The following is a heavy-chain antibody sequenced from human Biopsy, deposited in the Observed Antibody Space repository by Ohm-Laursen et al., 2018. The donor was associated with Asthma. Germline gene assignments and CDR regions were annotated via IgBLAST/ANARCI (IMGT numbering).Heavy chain of an antibody. CDR1: GYTFTSYY. V-gene: IGHV1-46*01. Sequence: GASVKVSCKVSGYTFTSYYIHWVRQAPGQGLEWVGIINPPTGDTSYAQKFLGRVTVTRDTSTSTVYMELSSLRSEDTAVYYCALSQFDYWGQGTLLTVSS. CDR3: ALSQFDY. J-gene: IGHJ4*02. CDR2: INPPTGDT.